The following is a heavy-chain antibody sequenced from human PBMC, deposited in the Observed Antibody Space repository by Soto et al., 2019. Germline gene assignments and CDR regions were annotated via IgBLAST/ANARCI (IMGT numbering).Heavy chain of an antibody. CDR3: ARGASYSYAQRGDHRNFYFDL. CDR2: MNPYSGNT. CDR1: GYTFSNND. Sequence: QARLVQSGAEMKKPGASVRVSCQASGYTFSNNDINWMRQASGGGLEWMGWMNPYSGNTGYEYKFQGRVTMTRDTSTNTAYMDLRGLRSDDPAVYCCARGASYSYAQRGDHRNFYFDLRGRGTQVAVSP. J-gene: IGHJ2*01. V-gene: IGHV1-8*01. D-gene: IGHD2-21*01.